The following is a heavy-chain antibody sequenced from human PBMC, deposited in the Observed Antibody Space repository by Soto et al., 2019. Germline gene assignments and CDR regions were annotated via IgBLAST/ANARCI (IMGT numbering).Heavy chain of an antibody. J-gene: IGHJ4*02. CDR2: IGTSAST. CDR1: GFTFSSYS. D-gene: IGHD2-8*01. Sequence: DVRLLESGGGLVQPGGSLRLSCAASGFTFSSYSMSWVRQAPGKGLEWVSTIGTSASTYYGDSVRGRFPISRDNSRNTLYLQMNSLRAEDTAVYYCADLSIYCTISNCDWDQGTLVTVSS. V-gene: IGHV3-23*01. CDR3: ADLSIYCTISNCD.